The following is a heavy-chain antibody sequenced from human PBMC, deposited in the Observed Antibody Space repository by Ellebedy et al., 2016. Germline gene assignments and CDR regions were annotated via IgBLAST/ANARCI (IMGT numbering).Heavy chain of an antibody. Sequence: GGSLRLSCSASEFTFSGVWMSWVRQAPGQGLEWVANIRPDGSEKIYADSVKGRFTISRDNTKNSLYLQMNNLRVDDTAVYYCARFGSYYVDLWGKGNMVTVSS. CDR3: ARFGSYYVDL. CDR2: IRPDGSEK. D-gene: IGHD3-16*01. V-gene: IGHV3-7*01. CDR1: EFTFSGVW. J-gene: IGHJ6*03.